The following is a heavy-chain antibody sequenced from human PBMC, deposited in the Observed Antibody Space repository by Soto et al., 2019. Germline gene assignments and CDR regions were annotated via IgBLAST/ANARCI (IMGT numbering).Heavy chain of an antibody. V-gene: IGHV4-30-4*01. D-gene: IGHD2-21*02. CDR3: VREDDGGDRDYYGLDV. Sequence: PSETLSLTCTVSGGSMNSEHYHWTWIRQAPGKGLEWIGYIHYTGSVQYNPSLQSRVTMSVDTSKNVFSLNLSSVTAADTAVYFCVREDDGGDRDYYGLDVWGQGTTVTVAS. J-gene: IGHJ6*02. CDR1: GGSMNSEHYH. CDR2: IHYTGSV.